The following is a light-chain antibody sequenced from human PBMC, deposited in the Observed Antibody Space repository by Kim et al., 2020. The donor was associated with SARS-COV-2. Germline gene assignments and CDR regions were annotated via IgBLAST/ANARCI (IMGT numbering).Light chain of an antibody. Sequence: EIVMTQSPATLSVSPGERVTLSCRASQTVDSSLAWYQQKPGQAPRLLIYGASTRATDIPARFSGSGSGTEFTLIISSLQSEDFAVYYCQQYSHWPPYTFGPGTKLEI. V-gene: IGKV3-15*01. J-gene: IGKJ2*01. CDR1: QTVDSS. CDR3: QQYSHWPPYT. CDR2: GAS.